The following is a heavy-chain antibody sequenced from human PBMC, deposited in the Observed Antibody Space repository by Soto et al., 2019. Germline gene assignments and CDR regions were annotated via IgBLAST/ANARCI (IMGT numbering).Heavy chain of an antibody. D-gene: IGHD3-16*02. CDR2: IIPIFGTA. CDR3: ARDSYDYVWGSYRYIYFDY. CDR1: GGTFSSYA. J-gene: IGHJ4*02. V-gene: IGHV1-69*06. Sequence: QVQLVQSGAEVKKPGSSVKVSCKASGGTFSSYAISWVRQAPGQGLEWMGGIIPIFGTANYAQKFQGRVTITADKSTSTAYMELSSLRSEDTAVYYCARDSYDYVWGSYRYIYFDYWGQGTLVTVSS.